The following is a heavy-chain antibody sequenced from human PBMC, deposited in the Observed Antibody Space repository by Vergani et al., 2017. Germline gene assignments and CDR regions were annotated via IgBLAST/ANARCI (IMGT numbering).Heavy chain of an antibody. CDR1: GITFWKFG. D-gene: IGHD5-12*01. J-gene: IGHJ3*01. CDR3: TKGSVYYHDSAGHGYDPYTGFDL. V-gene: IGHV3-9*01. Sequence: EVDLVESGGGLAQPGGSLRLSCEASGITFWKFGMHWVRQGPGKGLEWVSGISWNSGAVDYADSVRGRFTISRDNAKNSLFLEMNSLRFEDTAVYFCTKGSVYYHDSAGHGYDPYTGFDLSVQGTLVTVSS. CDR2: ISWNSGAV.